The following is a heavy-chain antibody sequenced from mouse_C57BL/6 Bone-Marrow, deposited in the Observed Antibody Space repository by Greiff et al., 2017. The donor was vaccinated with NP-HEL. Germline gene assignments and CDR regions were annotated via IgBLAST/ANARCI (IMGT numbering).Heavy chain of an antibody. CDR2: IDPSDSYT. CDR1: GYTFTSYW. CDR3: ARGDYEIYYAMDY. V-gene: IGHV1-50*01. Sequence: VQLQQPGAELVKPGASVKLSCKASGYTFTSYWMQWVKQRPGQGLEWIGEIDPSDSYTNYNQKFKGKATLTVDTSSSTAYRQLSSLTSEDSAVYYCARGDYEIYYAMDYWGQGTSVTVSS. J-gene: IGHJ4*01. D-gene: IGHD2-4*01.